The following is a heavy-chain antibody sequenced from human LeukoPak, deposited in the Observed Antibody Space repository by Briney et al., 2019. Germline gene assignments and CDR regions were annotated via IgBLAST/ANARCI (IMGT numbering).Heavy chain of an antibody. J-gene: IGHJ3*02. CDR2: IIPIFGTA. D-gene: IGHD3-16*02. CDR1: GGTFSSYA. CDR3: ARTRSSLRLGELSDDDAFDI. V-gene: IGHV1-69*13. Sequence: ASVKVSCKASGGTFSSYAISWVRQAPGQGLEWMGGIIPIFGTANYAQKFQGRVTITADESTSTAYMELSGLRSEDTAVYYCARTRSSLRLGELSDDDAFDIWGQGTMVTVSS.